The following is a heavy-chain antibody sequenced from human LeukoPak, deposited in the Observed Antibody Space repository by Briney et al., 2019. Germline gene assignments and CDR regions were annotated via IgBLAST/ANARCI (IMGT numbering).Heavy chain of an antibody. CDR3: ARLLPPSRSYSYYYYYMDV. D-gene: IGHD1-26*01. Sequence: SETLSLTCAVYGGSFSGYYWSWIRQPPGKGLEWIGEINHSGSTNYNPSLKSRVTISVDTSKNQFSLKLSSVTAADTAVYYCARLLPPSRSYSYYYYYMDVWGKGTTVTVSS. CDR1: GGSFSGYY. V-gene: IGHV4-34*01. J-gene: IGHJ6*03. CDR2: INHSGST.